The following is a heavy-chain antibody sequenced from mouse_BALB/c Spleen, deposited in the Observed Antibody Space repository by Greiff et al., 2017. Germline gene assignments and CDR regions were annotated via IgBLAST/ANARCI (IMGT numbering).Heavy chain of an antibody. CDR2: ISSGGSYT. CDR3: ANYYGNYPFAY. D-gene: IGHD2-1*01. CDR1: GFTFSSYA. Sequence: EVQRVESGGGLVKPGGSLKLSCAASGFTFSSYAMSWVRQSPEKRLEWVAEISSGGSYTYYPDTVTGRFTISRDNAKNTLYLEMSSLRSEDTAMYYCANYYGNYPFAYWGQGTLVTVSA. V-gene: IGHV5-9-4*01. J-gene: IGHJ3*01.